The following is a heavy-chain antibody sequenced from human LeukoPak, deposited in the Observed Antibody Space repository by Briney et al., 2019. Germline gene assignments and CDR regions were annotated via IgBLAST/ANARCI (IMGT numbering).Heavy chain of an antibody. Sequence: SETLSLTCAVSGGSISSGGYSWSWIRQPPGKGLEWIGYIYHSGSTYYNPSLKSRVTISVDTSKNQFSLKLSSVTAADTAVYYCAIMGIAARQGYFDYWGQGTLVTVSS. J-gene: IGHJ4*02. D-gene: IGHD6-6*01. CDR3: AIMGIAARQGYFDY. CDR2: IYHSGST. V-gene: IGHV4-30-2*03. CDR1: GGSISSGGYS.